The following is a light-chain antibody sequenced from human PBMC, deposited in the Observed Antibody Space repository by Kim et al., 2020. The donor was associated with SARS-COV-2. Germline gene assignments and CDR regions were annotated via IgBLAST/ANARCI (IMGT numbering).Light chain of an antibody. Sequence: QPPSASGTPGQRVTISCSGSSSNIGRNTVNWYQQLPGTAPKLLIYSNNQRPSGVPDRFSGSKSGTSASLAISGLQSEDEADYYCAAWDDSLNGWVFGGGTQLTVL. CDR3: AAWDDSLNGWV. J-gene: IGLJ3*02. V-gene: IGLV1-44*01. CDR1: SSNIGRNT. CDR2: SNN.